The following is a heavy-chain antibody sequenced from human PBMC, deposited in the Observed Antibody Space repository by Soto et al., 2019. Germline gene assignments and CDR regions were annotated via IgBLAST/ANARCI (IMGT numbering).Heavy chain of an antibody. V-gene: IGHV3-21*01. Sequence: GGSLRLSCAASGFTFSSYSMNWVRQAPGKGLEWVSSISSSSSYIYYADSVKGRFTISRDNAKNSLYLQMNSLRAEDTAVYYCARVTTVFCWSLSYWGQGTLVTVSS. D-gene: IGHD4-17*01. J-gene: IGHJ4*02. CDR2: ISSSSSYI. CDR1: GFTFSSYS. CDR3: ARVTTVFCWSLSY.